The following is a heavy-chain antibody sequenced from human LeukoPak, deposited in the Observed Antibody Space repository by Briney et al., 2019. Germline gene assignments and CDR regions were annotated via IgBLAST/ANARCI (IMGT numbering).Heavy chain of an antibody. CDR3: ARRGGTSGWGAFDI. Sequence: GGSLRLSCAASGFTFSSHAMNWVRKPPGKGLDWVSSIDKSGDGAFYADSVKGRFTISRDNSKNTLYLQMNSLRREDTAVYYCARRGGTSGWGAFDIWGQGTMVTVSS. D-gene: IGHD2-2*01. CDR1: GFTFSSHA. J-gene: IGHJ3*02. CDR2: IDKSGDGA. V-gene: IGHV3-23*01.